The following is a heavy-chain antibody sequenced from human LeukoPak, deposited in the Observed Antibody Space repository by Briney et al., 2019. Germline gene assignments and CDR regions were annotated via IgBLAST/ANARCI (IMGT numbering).Heavy chain of an antibody. J-gene: IGHJ6*03. D-gene: IGHD4-23*01. V-gene: IGHV4-4*09. CDR3: SRQYGGNLYYVDV. Sequence: SETLSLTCTVSGGSISSYYWSWIRQPPGKGLEWIGYIYTSGSTSYNPSLKSRVTISVDTSKNQFSLKLSSVTAADTAVYYCSRQYGGNLYYVDVWGTGTTVTVSS. CDR2: IYTSGST. CDR1: GGSISSYY.